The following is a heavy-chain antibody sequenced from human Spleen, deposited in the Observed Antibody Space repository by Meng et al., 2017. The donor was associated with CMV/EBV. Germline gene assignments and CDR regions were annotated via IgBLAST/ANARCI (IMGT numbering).Heavy chain of an antibody. CDR2: ISAYNGNT. D-gene: IGHD3-10*01. Sequence: QVQLVQSGAEVKKPGASVKVSCKASGYTFTSYGMSWLRQAPGQGLEWMGWISAYNGNTIYAQKFQGRVTMTRDTSISTAYLELKWLTSDDTAIYYCVREATMIRGVSPWSWGQGTLVTVSS. CDR3: VREATMIRGVSPWS. J-gene: IGHJ4*02. CDR1: GYTFTSYG. V-gene: IGHV1-18*01.